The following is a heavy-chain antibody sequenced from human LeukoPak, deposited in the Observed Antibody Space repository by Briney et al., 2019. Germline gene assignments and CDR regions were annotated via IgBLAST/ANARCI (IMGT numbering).Heavy chain of an antibody. CDR1: GYTFTSYD. CDR2: MNPNSGNT. D-gene: IGHD2-15*01. CDR3: AREGYCSGGSCYQLNWFDP. J-gene: IGHJ5*02. Sequence: ASVKVSCKASGYTFTSYDINWVRQATGQGLEWMGWMNPNSGNTGYAQKLQGRVTMTTDTSTSTAYMELRSLRSDDTAVYYCAREGYCSGGSCYQLNWFDPWGQGTLVTVSS. V-gene: IGHV1-8*02.